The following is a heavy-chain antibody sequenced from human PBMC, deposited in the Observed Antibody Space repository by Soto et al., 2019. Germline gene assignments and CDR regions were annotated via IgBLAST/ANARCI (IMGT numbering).Heavy chain of an antibody. D-gene: IGHD2-21*02. J-gene: IGHJ4*02. Sequence: SETLSLTCTVSGGSISSSSYYWGWIRQPPGKGLEWIGSIYYSGSTYYNPSLKSRVTISVDTSKNQFSLKLSSVTAADTAVYYCARSAYCGGDCYYYWGQGTLVTVSS. CDR2: IYYSGST. CDR3: ARSAYCGGDCYYY. CDR1: GGSISSSSYY. V-gene: IGHV4-39*07.